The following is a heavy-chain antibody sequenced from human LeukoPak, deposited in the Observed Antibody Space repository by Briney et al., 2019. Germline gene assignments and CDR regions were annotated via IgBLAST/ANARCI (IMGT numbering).Heavy chain of an antibody. CDR3: AKDRRLPWDYFDS. CDR2: ISYSGGST. Sequence: GGSQRLSCVATGFTFTNYAMSWFCQAPGKGLEWVSAISYSGGSTYYADSVKGRFTISRDDSKNTLYLQMNSLRAEDTAIYYCAKDRRLPWDYFDSWGQGTLVTVSS. CDR1: GFTFTNYA. V-gene: IGHV3-23*01. J-gene: IGHJ4*02. D-gene: IGHD5-18*01.